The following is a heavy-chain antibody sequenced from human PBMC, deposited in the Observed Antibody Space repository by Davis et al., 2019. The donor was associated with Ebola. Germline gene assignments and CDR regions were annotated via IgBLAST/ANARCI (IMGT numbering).Heavy chain of an antibody. V-gene: IGHV4-59*12. CDR2: VYYSGNT. CDR3: ARDHGAGNLDV. Sequence: SETLSLTCTLSGGSISNYYWTWIRQSPGKGLEWIGNVYYSGNTHYNPSLKNRATISVDTSENHFSLRLRSVTTADTAVYYCARDHGAGNLDVWGQGTTATVSS. D-gene: IGHD3-16*01. J-gene: IGHJ6*02. CDR1: GGSISNYY.